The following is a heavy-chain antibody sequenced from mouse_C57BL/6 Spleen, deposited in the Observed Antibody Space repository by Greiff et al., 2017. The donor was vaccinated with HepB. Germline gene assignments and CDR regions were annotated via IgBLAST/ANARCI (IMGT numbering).Heavy chain of an antibody. J-gene: IGHJ3*01. Sequence: DVKLVESGGDLVKPGGSLKLSCAASGFTFSSYGMSWVRQTPDKRLEWVATISSGGSYTYYPDSVKGRFTISRDNAKNTLYLQMSSLKSEDTAMYYCARQYYDYAWFAYWGQGTLVTVSA. V-gene: IGHV5-6*02. CDR2: ISSGGSYT. CDR1: GFTFSSYG. D-gene: IGHD2-4*01. CDR3: ARQYYDYAWFAY.